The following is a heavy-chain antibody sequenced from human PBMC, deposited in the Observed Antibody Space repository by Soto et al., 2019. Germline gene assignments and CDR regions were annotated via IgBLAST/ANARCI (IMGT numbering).Heavy chain of an antibody. D-gene: IGHD6-19*01. CDR3: ARWPIAVAGFDPDY. V-gene: IGHV4-59*01. Sequence: SETLSLTCTVSGGSISSYYWSWIRQPPGKGLEWIGYIYYSGSTNYNPSLKSRVTISVDTSKNQFSLKLSSVTAADTAVYYCARWPIAVAGFDPDYWGQGTLVTVSS. CDR2: IYYSGST. J-gene: IGHJ4*02. CDR1: GGSISSYY.